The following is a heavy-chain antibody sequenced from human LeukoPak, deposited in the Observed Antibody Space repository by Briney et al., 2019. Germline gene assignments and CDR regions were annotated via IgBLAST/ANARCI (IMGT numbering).Heavy chain of an antibody. CDR1: GFTFEDYS. Sequence: GRSLRLSCAASGFTFEDYSMHWVRQAPGKGLEWVSGISWNSGNIGYADSVKGRFTISRDNAKNLLYLQMNTLGAEDTALYYCARDSNWSLDYWGQGILVTVSS. D-gene: IGHD1-1*01. J-gene: IGHJ4*02. CDR3: ARDSNWSLDY. CDR2: ISWNSGNI. V-gene: IGHV3-9*01.